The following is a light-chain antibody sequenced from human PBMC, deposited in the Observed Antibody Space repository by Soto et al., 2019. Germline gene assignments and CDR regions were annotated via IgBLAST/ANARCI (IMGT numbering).Light chain of an antibody. J-gene: IGKJ4*01. V-gene: IGKV3-15*01. CDR2: GAS. CDR1: QSVSSN. Sequence: EIVMTQSPATLSVSPGERATLSCRASQSVSSNLAWYQQKPGQAPRLLIYGASTRATGIPARFSGSGSGTEFTLTISSLQSEDFAVYYWQQYNTWPPRITLGGGTKVDIK. CDR3: QQYNTWPPRIT.